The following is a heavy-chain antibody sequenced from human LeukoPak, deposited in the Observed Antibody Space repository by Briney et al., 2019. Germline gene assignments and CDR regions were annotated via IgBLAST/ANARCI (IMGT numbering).Heavy chain of an antibody. D-gene: IGHD3-22*01. CDR3: ARPKSSGFFNTFHI. CDR2: IYPGDSDT. J-gene: IGHJ3*02. CDR1: GYNFAPYW. V-gene: IGHV5-51*01. Sequence: GESLKISCTGSGYNFAPYWIGWVRQMPGRGLEWMGVIYPGDSDTRYSPSFQGQVTMSADKSISTAYLQWSSLKASDTAMYYCARPKSSGFFNTFHIWGQGTRVTVSS.